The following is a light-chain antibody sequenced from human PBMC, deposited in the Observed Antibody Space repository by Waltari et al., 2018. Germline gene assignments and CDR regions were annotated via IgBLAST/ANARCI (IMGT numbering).Light chain of an antibody. Sequence: HSALTQPASVSGSPGPSITISCTGTSSDVGGYNYVSWYQQHPGKAPKLMIYDVSNRPSVVSNRFSGSKSGNTASLTISGLQAEDEADYYCSSYISSDTLELFGGGTSLTVL. CDR3: SSYISSDTLEL. V-gene: IGLV2-14*03. CDR2: DVS. J-gene: IGLJ2*01. CDR1: SSDVGGYNY.